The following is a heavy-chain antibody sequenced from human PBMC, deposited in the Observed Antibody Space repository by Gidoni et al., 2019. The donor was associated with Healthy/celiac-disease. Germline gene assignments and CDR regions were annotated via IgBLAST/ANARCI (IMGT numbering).Heavy chain of an antibody. Sequence: EVQLVESGGGLVKPGGSLRLSCAASGFTFSSYSMNWVHQAPGKGLEWVSSISSSSSYIYYADSVKGRFTISRDNAKNSLYLQMNSLRAEDTAVYYCAREQGSYYTYYYYYGMDVWGQGTTVTVSS. CDR2: ISSSSSYI. D-gene: IGHD1-26*01. CDR1: GFTFSSYS. CDR3: AREQGSYYTYYYYYGMDV. J-gene: IGHJ6*02. V-gene: IGHV3-21*01.